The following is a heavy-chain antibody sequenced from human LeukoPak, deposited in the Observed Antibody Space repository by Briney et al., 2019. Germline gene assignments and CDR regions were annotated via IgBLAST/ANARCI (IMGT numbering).Heavy chain of an antibody. D-gene: IGHD3-10*01. CDR3: ARRYLVRDSPPKY. J-gene: IGHJ4*02. Sequence: PGGSLRLSCAASGFTFSYCQMNWVRQAPGKGLEWVSFINYDSTIITYADSVRGRFTVSRDNPTNSLYLQMNSLRAEDTAMYYCARRYLVRDSPPKYWGQGTLVTVSS. V-gene: IGHV3-21*01. CDR2: INYDSTII. CDR1: GFTFSYCQ.